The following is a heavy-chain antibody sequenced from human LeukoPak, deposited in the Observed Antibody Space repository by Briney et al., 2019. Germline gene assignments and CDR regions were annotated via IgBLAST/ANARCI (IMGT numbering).Heavy chain of an antibody. V-gene: IGHV3-15*01. J-gene: IGHJ4*02. CDR2: IKSKTDGGTT. Sequence: GGSLRLSCAASGFTFSNAWMSWVRQAPGKGLEWVGRIKSKTDGGTTDYAAPVKGRFTISRDDSKNTLYLQMNGLKTEDTAVYYCTTDLSPYYDFWSGYFDYWGQGTLVTVSS. CDR1: GFTFSNAW. D-gene: IGHD3-3*01. CDR3: TTDLSPYYDFWSGYFDY.